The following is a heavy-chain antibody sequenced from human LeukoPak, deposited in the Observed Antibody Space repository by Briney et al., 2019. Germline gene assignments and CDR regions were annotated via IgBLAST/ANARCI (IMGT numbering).Heavy chain of an antibody. CDR2: IYYSGST. J-gene: IGHJ5*02. CDR3: ARIYDFWSGYSRPNNWFDP. V-gene: IGHV4-39*07. D-gene: IGHD3-3*01. Sequence: SETLSLTCTVSGGSISSSSYYWGWIRQPPGKGLEWIGSIYYSGSTYYNPSLKSRVTISLDTSKNQFSLKLSSVTAADTAVYYCARIYDFWSGYSRPNNWFDPWGQGTLVTVSS. CDR1: GGSISSSSYY.